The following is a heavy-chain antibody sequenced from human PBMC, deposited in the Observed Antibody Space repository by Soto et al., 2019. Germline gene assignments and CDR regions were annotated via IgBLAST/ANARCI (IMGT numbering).Heavy chain of an antibody. CDR2: IPGSSIST. Sequence: GGSLRLSCAASGFTFSSYAMSWVRQSPGKGLEWVSAIPGSSISTYYAGSVKGRFTISRDNSKNTLYLQMNSLRVEDTAVYYCAKIGSSSSVSLPLVLLDHWGQGALVTVSS. D-gene: IGHD6-6*01. CDR3: AKIGSSSSVSLPLVLLDH. CDR1: GFTFSSYA. J-gene: IGHJ4*02. V-gene: IGHV3-23*01.